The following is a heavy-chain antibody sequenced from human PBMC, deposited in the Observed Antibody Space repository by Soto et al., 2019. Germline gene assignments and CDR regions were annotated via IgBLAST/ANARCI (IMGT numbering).Heavy chain of an antibody. V-gene: IGHV4-39*01. D-gene: IGHD2-15*01. CDR3: ARPQGGTYYYYYYMDV. J-gene: IGHJ6*03. CDR1: GGSISSSSYY. CDR2: IYYSGST. Sequence: ETLSLTCTVSGGSISSSSYYWGWIRQPPGKGLEWIGSIYYSGSTYYNPSLKSRVTISVDTSKNQFSLKLSSVTAADTAVYYCARPQGGTYYYYYYMDVWGKGTTVTVSS.